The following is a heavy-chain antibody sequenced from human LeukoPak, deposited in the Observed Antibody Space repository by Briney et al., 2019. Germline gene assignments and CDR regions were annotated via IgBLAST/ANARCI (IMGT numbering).Heavy chain of an antibody. J-gene: IGHJ4*02. CDR3: ARDGSFRARLDWLLPDY. CDR1: GYTFTGYY. Sequence: ASVKVSCKASGYTFTGYYMHWVRQAPGQGLEWMGWINPNSGGTNYAKKFEGRVTMTRDTSISTAYMELSRLRSDDTAVYYCARDGSFRARLDWLLPDYWGQGTLVTVSS. V-gene: IGHV1-2*02. CDR2: INPNSGGT. D-gene: IGHD3-9*01.